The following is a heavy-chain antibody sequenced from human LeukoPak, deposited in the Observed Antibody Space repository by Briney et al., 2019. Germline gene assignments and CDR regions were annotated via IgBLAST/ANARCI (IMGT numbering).Heavy chain of an antibody. CDR2: INQDGSEK. Sequence: PGGSLRLSCAASGFTFSSYWMSWVRQAPGKGLEWVANINQDGSEKYYVDSVKGRFTISRDNAKNSLYLQMNSLRAEDTAVYYCARVRIAAAGTTPYYFDYWGQGTLVTVSS. V-gene: IGHV3-7*03. J-gene: IGHJ4*02. CDR1: GFTFSSYW. D-gene: IGHD6-13*01. CDR3: ARVRIAAAGTTPYYFDY.